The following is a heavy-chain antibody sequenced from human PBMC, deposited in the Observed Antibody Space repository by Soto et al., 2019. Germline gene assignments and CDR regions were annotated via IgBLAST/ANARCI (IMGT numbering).Heavy chain of an antibody. CDR2: IYYSGST. J-gene: IGHJ4*02. D-gene: IGHD2-15*01. V-gene: IGHV4-39*01. CDR3: ASGSDIVVVVADFAFDY. CDR1: GGSISSSSYY. Sequence: SETLSLTCTVSGGSISSSSYYWGWIRQPPGKGLEWIGSIYYSGSTYYNPSLKSRVTISVDTSKNQFSLKLSSVTAADTAVYYCASGSDIVVVVADFAFDYWGQGTLVTVSS.